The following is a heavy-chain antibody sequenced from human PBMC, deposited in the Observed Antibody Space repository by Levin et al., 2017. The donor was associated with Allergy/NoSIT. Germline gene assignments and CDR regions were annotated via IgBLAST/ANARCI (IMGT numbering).Heavy chain of an antibody. Sequence: SETLSLTCAVSGGSISSGGYSWSWIRQPPGKGLEWIGYIYHSGSTYYNPSLKSRVTISVDRSKNQFSLKLSSVTAADTAVYYCASGSPGYYYYYYGMDVWGQGTTVTVSS. CDR3: ASGSPGYYYYYYGMDV. V-gene: IGHV4-30-2*01. J-gene: IGHJ6*02. CDR2: IYHSGST. D-gene: IGHD3-10*01. CDR1: GGSISSGGYS.